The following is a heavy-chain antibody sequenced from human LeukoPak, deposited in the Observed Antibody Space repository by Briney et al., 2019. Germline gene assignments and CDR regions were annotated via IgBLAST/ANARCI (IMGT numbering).Heavy chain of an antibody. CDR2: ISSSSSTI. V-gene: IGHV3-48*01. J-gene: IGHJ2*01. CDR3: ATHYDFWSGYRDWYFDL. CDR1: GFTFSSYS. Sequence: GGSLRLSCAAPGFTFSSYSMNWVRQAPGKGLEWVSYISSSSSTIYYADSVKGRFTISRDNAKNSLYLQMNSLRAEDTAVYYCATHYDFWSGYRDWYFDLWGRGTLVTVSS. D-gene: IGHD3-3*01.